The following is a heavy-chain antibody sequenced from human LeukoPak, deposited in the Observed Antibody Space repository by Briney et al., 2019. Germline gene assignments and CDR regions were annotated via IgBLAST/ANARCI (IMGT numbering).Heavy chain of an antibody. Sequence: SETLSLTCAVSGGSISSGGYSWSWTRQPPGKGLEWIGYIYHSGSTYYNPSLKSRVTISVDRSKNQFSLKLSSVTAADTAVYYCAREDPQFCYFDYWGQGTLVTVSS. V-gene: IGHV4-30-2*01. CDR2: IYHSGST. CDR1: GGSISSGGYS. J-gene: IGHJ4*02. CDR3: AREDPQFCYFDY. D-gene: IGHD3-3*01.